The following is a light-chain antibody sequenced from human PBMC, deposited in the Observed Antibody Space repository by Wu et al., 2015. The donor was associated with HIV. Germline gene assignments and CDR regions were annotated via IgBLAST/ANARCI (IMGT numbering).Light chain of an antibody. Sequence: AIQLTQSPSSLSASIGDRVNITCRASQDIFTYLAWYQQTPGKAPRVLIYDASTLQSGVSSRFSGSGSGAHLTLTISGLQREDFAVYFCQQFEQFFPLTFGQGSRLEI. V-gene: IGKV1-13*02. CDR2: DAS. J-gene: IGKJ5*01. CDR1: QDIFTY. CDR3: QQFEQFFPLT.